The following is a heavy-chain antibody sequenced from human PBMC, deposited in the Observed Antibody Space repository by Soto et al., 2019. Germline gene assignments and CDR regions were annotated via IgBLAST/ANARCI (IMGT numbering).Heavy chain of an antibody. V-gene: IGHV3-33*01. D-gene: IGHD2-15*01. J-gene: IGHJ4*02. CDR1: GFTFSSYG. CDR2: IWYDGSNK. CDR3: ARAPYCTGGSCSSRVPDY. Sequence: GGSLRLSCAASGFTFSSYGMHWVRQAPGKGLEWVAVIWYDGSNKYYADSVKGRFTISRDNSKNTLYLQMNSLRAEDTAVYYCARAPYCTGGSCSSRVPDYWGQGTLVTVSS.